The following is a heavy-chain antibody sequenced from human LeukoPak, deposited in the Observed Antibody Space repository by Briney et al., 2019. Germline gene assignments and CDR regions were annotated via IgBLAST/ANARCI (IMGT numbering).Heavy chain of an antibody. CDR3: ARVDVEYCRGGSCYI. D-gene: IGHD2-15*01. J-gene: IGHJ4*02. CDR2: ISAYNGNT. CDR1: GYTFTSYG. Sequence: GASVKVSCKASGYTFTSYGISWVRQAPGQGLEWMGWISAYNGNTNYAQKFQGRVTMTTDTSTSTAYMELRSLRSDDTAVYYCARVDVEYCRGGSCYIWGQGTLVTVSS. V-gene: IGHV1-18*01.